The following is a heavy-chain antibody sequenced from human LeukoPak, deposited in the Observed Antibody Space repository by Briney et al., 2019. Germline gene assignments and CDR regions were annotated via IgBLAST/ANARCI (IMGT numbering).Heavy chain of an antibody. Sequence: GGSLRLSCAASGFTFSSYGMSWVRQAPGKGLEWVSAISGSGGSTYYADSVKGRFTISRDNSKNTLYLQMNSLRAEDTAVYYCAKDHANTPVVTNWGQGILVSVSS. J-gene: IGHJ4*02. D-gene: IGHD2-21*02. CDR1: GFTFSSYG. V-gene: IGHV3-23*01. CDR2: ISGSGGST. CDR3: AKDHANTPVVTN.